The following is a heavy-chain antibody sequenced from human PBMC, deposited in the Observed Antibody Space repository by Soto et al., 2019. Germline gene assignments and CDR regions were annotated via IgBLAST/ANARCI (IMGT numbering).Heavy chain of an antibody. Sequence: SETLSLTCTVSGGSISSSSYSWSWIRQPPGKGLEWIGYIYYSGSPYYNPSLKSRVTISADTSKNQLSLKLSSVTAADTAVYFCARVHCSGGSCYHTDHWGQGTLVTVSS. V-gene: IGHV4-30-2*01. CDR3: ARVHCSGGSCYHTDH. J-gene: IGHJ4*02. D-gene: IGHD2-15*01. CDR1: GGSISSSSYS. CDR2: IYYSGSP.